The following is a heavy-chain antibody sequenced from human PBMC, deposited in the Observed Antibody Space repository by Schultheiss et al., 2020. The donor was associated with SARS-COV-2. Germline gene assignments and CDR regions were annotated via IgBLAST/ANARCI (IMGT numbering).Heavy chain of an antibody. V-gene: IGHV3-23*01. CDR3: AKDISATYYYDSSGYYPAFAY. Sequence: GESLKISCAASGFTFSSYSMNWVRQAPGKGLEWVSAISGSGGSTYYADSVKGRFTISRDNSKNTLYLQMNSLRAEDTALYYCAKDISATYYYDSSGYYPAFAYWGQGTLVTVSS. CDR1: GFTFSSYS. CDR2: ISGSGGST. D-gene: IGHD3-22*01. J-gene: IGHJ4*02.